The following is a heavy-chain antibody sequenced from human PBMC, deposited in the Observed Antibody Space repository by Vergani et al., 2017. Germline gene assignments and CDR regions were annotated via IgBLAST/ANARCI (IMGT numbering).Heavy chain of an antibody. CDR1: GGTFSSYA. CDR3: ARGVSRAAVAGTGWFDP. CDR2: IIPIFGTA. V-gene: IGHV1-69*13. D-gene: IGHD6-19*01. J-gene: IGHJ5*02. Sequence: QVQLVQSGAEVKKPGSSVKVSCKASGGTFSSYAISWVRQAPGQGLEWMGGIIPIFGTANYAQKFQGRVTITADESTSTAYMELSSLRSEDTAMYYCARGVSRAAVAGTGWFDPWGQGTLVTVSS.